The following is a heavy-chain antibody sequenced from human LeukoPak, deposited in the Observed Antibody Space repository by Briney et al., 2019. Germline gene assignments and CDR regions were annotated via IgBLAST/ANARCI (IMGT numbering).Heavy chain of an antibody. CDR1: GFTVSSNY. D-gene: IGHD2-15*01. V-gene: IGHV3-23*01. J-gene: IGHJ3*02. Sequence: PGGSLRLSCAASGFTVSSNYMSWVRQAPGKGLEWVSAISGSGGSTYYADSVKGRFTISRGNSKNTLYLQMNSLRAEDTAVYYCAKAHEDIAYDAFDIWGQGTMVTVSS. CDR3: AKAHEDIAYDAFDI. CDR2: ISGSGGST.